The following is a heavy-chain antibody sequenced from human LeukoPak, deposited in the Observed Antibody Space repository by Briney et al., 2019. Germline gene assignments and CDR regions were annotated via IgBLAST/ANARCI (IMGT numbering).Heavy chain of an antibody. CDR1: GFTFSSYS. D-gene: IGHD2-15*01. V-gene: IGHV3-48*02. CDR2: ISSSSSTI. J-gene: IGHJ3*02. CDR3: ARRAAGKPFDI. Sequence: GGSLRLSCAASGFTFSSYSMNWARQAPGKGLEWVSYISSSSSTIYYADSVKGRFTISRDNAKNSLYLQMNGLRDDDTAVYYCARRAAGKPFDIWGQGTVVTVSS.